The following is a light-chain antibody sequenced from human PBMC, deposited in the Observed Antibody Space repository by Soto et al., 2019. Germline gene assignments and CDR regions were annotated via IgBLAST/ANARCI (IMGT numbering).Light chain of an antibody. J-gene: IGKJ1*01. V-gene: IGKV1-39*01. CDR2: AAS. Sequence: DIQMTQSPSSLSASVGDRVTISCRASQSISTYLNWCQQKPGKAPRLLIYAASSVQTGVPPRFSGSGSGTDFTLTISSLRPEDIATYFCQQSNSAPPWTFGQGTKVEIK. CDR1: QSISTY. CDR3: QQSNSAPPWT.